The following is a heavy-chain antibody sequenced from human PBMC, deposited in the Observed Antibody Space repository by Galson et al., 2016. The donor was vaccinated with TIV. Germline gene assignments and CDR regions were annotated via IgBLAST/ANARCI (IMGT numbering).Heavy chain of an antibody. Sequence: SGKVSCKASGGIFRSYAISWVRQAPGQGLEWMGRIIAIFGTADYAQKFQGRVTITADESTNTAYMELSSLGSEDTAVYYCARLPSYYGSGNHWFDPWGQGTLVTVSS. D-gene: IGHD3-10*01. V-gene: IGHV1-69*13. CDR1: GGIFRSYA. J-gene: IGHJ5*02. CDR2: IIAIFGTA. CDR3: ARLPSYYGSGNHWFDP.